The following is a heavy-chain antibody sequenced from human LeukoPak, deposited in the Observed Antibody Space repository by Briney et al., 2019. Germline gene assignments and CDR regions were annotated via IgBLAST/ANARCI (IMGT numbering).Heavy chain of an antibody. V-gene: IGHV4-59*08. CDR1: GASISSYY. CDR2: IYYSEST. D-gene: IGHD6-13*01. Sequence: SETLSLTCTVSGASISSYYWSWIRQPPGKALEWIGYIYYSESTNYNPSLKSRVSISVDTSKNQFSLKLSSVTAADTAVYYCARHLAAGIDYWGQGTLVTVSS. J-gene: IGHJ4*02. CDR3: ARHLAAGIDY.